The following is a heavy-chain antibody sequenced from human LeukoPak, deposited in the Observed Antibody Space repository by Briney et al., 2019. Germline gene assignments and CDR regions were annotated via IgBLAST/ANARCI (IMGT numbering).Heavy chain of an antibody. D-gene: IGHD3-3*01. CDR2: ISGSGGST. CDR1: GFTFSSYA. V-gene: IGHV3-23*01. CDR3: AKLGDVRSSSS. J-gene: IGHJ5*02. Sequence: GGSLRLSCAASGFTFSSYAMSWVCQTPGKGLEWVSAISGSGGSTYYADSVKGRFTISRDNSKNTLYLQMNSLRAEDTAVHYCAKLGDVRSSSSWGQGTLVTVSS.